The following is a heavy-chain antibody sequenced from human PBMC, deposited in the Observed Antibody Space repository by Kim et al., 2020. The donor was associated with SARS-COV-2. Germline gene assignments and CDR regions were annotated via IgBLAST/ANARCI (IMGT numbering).Heavy chain of an antibody. CDR3: ARQSLDGGGDC. J-gene: IGHJ4*02. D-gene: IGHD3-16*01. Sequence: SETLSLTCTVSGGSISSSSYYWGWIRQPPGKGLEWIGSIYYSGCTYYNPSLKSRVTISVDTSKNQFSLKLSSVTAADTAVYYCARQSLDGGGDCWGQGTL. CDR2: IYYSGCT. V-gene: IGHV4-39*01. CDR1: GGSISSSSYY.